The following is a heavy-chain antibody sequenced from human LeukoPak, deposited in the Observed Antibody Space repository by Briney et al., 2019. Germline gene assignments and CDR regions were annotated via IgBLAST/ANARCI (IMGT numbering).Heavy chain of an antibody. CDR1: GGSISKYY. V-gene: IGHV4-59*08. CDR3: ARSKTIHYGAYGWFVY. J-gene: IGHJ4*02. CDR2: IYYSGST. D-gene: IGHD4-17*01. Sequence: SETLSLTCSVSGGSISKYYWSWIRQPPGKGLEWIGYIYYSGSTNYNPSLKSRVTISVDTSNNQFSLNLTSVTAADTAVYFCARSKTIHYGAYGWFVYWGQGTLVTVS.